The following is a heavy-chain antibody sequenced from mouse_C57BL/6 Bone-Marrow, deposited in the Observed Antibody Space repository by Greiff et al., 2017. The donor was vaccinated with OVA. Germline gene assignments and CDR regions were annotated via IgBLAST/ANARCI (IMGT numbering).Heavy chain of an antibody. J-gene: IGHJ4*01. CDR3: ARGGSPDFYAMDY. V-gene: IGHV1-52*01. CDR2: IDPSDSET. Sequence: VQLQQHGAELVRPGSSVKLSCKASGYTFTSYWMHWVKQRPIQGLEWIGNIDPSDSETHYNQKFKDKATLTVDKSSSTAYMQLSSLTSEDSAVYYCARGGSPDFYAMDYWGQGTSVTVSS. CDR1: GYTFTSYW.